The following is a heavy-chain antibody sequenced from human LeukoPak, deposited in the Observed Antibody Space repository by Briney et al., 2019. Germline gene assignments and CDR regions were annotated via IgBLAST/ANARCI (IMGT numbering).Heavy chain of an antibody. D-gene: IGHD3-16*01. J-gene: IGHJ4*02. Sequence: SETLSLTCAVYGGSFSGYYWSWIRQPPGKGLEWIGRIYTSGSTNYNPPLKSRVTMSVDTSKNQFSLKLSSVTAADTAVYYCARSAFGELDYWGQGTLVTVSS. CDR1: GGSFSGYY. V-gene: IGHV4-59*10. CDR3: ARSAFGELDY. CDR2: IYTSGST.